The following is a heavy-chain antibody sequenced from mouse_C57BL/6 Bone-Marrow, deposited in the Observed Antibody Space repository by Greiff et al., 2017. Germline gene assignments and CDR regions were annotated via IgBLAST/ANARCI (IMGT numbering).Heavy chain of an antibody. CDR1: GYAFSSSW. D-gene: IGHD2-1*01. Sequence: VQLQQSGPELVKPGASVKISCKASGYAFSSSWMNWVKQRPGKGLEWIGRMYPGDGDTNYNGKFKGKATLTADKSSSTAYMQLSSLTSEDSAVYFCARSAYGNYPMDYWGQGTSVTVSS. V-gene: IGHV1-82*01. CDR3: ARSAYGNYPMDY. J-gene: IGHJ4*01. CDR2: MYPGDGDT.